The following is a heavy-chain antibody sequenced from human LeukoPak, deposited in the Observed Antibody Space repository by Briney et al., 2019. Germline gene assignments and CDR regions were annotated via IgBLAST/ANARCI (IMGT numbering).Heavy chain of an antibody. V-gene: IGHV1-2*02. CDR3: ARSPPFGANWFDP. D-gene: IGHD3-16*01. CDR2: INPNSGGT. Sequence: ASVKVSCKASGYSFTSHYMHWVRQAPGQGLEWMGWINPNSGGTNYAQKFQGRVTMTRDTSISTAYMELSRLRSDDTAVYYCARSPPFGANWFDPWGQGTLVTVSS. J-gene: IGHJ5*02. CDR1: GYSFTSHY.